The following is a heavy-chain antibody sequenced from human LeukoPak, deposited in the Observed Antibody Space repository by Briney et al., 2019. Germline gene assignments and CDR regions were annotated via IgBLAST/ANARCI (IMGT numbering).Heavy chain of an antibody. D-gene: IGHD3-9*01. J-gene: IGHJ4*02. CDR2: IYYSGST. CDR3: ATRTVLRYFDWLSPRGFDY. Sequence: SETLSLTCTVSGGSVSSGRYYWSWIRQPPGKGLEWIGYIYYSGSTNYNASLKSRVTISVDTSKNQFSLKLSSVTAADTAVYYCATRTVLRYFDWLSPRGFDYWGQGTLVTVSS. CDR1: GGSVSSGRYY. V-gene: IGHV4-61*01.